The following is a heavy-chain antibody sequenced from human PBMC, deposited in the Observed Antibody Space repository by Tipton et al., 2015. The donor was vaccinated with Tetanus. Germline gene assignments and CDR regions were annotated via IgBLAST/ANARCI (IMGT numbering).Heavy chain of an antibody. D-gene: IGHD6-13*01. V-gene: IGHV3-9*01. CDR1: GFTFDAYA. Sequence: RSLRLSCAASGFTFDAYAMHWVRQAPNKGLEWVSRINWNSGSIGYADSVKGRFTISRDNAKNSLYLQMNSLRVGDTALYYCAKDNGGYSSNWRYGMDVWGQGTTVTVSS. J-gene: IGHJ6*02. CDR3: AKDNGGYSSNWRYGMDV. CDR2: INWNSGSI.